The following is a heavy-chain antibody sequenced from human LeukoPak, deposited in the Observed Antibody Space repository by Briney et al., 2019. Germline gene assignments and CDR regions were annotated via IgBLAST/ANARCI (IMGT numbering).Heavy chain of an antibody. D-gene: IGHD3-3*01. V-gene: IGHV3-23*01. J-gene: IGHJ5*02. CDR2: ISGSGGST. CDR3: ARSVGVPNNWFDP. CDR1: GFTFSSYA. Sequence: GGSLRLSCAASGFTFSSYAMSWVRQAPGKGLEWVSAISGSGGSTYYADSVKGRFTISRDNAKNSLYLQMNSLRAEDTAVYYCARSVGVPNNWFDPWGQGTLVTVSS.